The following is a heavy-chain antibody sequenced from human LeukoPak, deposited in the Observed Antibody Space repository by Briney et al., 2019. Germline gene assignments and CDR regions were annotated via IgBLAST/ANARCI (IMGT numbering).Heavy chain of an antibody. CDR2: IWYDGSNK. D-gene: IGHD3-22*01. CDR1: GFTFSSYG. J-gene: IGHJ4*02. Sequence: PGRSLRLSCAASGFTFSSYGMHWVRQAPGKGLEWVAVIWYDGSNKYYADSVKGRFTISRDNSKNTLYLQMNSLRAEDTAVYYCARLTTYYYDSSGYPPYYFDYWGQGTLLTVFS. CDR3: ARLTTYYYDSSGYPPYYFDY. V-gene: IGHV3-33*01.